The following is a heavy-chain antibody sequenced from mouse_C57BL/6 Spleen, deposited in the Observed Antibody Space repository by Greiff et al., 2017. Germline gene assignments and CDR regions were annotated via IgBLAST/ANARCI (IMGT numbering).Heavy chain of an antibody. Sequence: QVQLQQPGAELVKPGASVKLSCKASGYTFTSYWMHWVKQRPGQGLEWIGMIHPNSGSTNYNEKFKSKATLTVDKSSSTAYMQLSSLTSEDSAVYYCAREDYYGSRTGFYAMDYWGQGTSVTVSS. CDR1: GYTFTSYW. J-gene: IGHJ4*01. CDR2: IHPNSGST. D-gene: IGHD1-1*01. CDR3: AREDYYGSRTGFYAMDY. V-gene: IGHV1-64*01.